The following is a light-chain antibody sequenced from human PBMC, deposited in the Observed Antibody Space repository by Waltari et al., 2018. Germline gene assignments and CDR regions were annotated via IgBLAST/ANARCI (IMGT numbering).Light chain of an antibody. Sequence: QSALTQPASVSGSPGQSIPISCTGTSSDVGGYNYVSWYQQHPGTAPKLMTYEDSNRPSGVSNRFSGSKSGNTASLTISGLQAEDEADYYCSSYTSSSTPVVFGGGTKLTVL. CDR2: EDS. CDR3: SSYTSSSTPVV. J-gene: IGLJ2*01. V-gene: IGLV2-14*01. CDR1: SSDVGGYNY.